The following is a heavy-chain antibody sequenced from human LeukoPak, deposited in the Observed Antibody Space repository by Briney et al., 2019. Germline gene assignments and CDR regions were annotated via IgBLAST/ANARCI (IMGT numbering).Heavy chain of an antibody. V-gene: IGHV4-61*02. CDR2: IYTSGST. CDR1: GGSISSGSYY. J-gene: IGHJ4*02. Sequence: PSETLSLTCTVSGGSISSGSYYWSWIRQPAGKGLEWIGRIYTSGSTNYNPSLKSRVTISVDTSKNQFSLKLSSVTAADTAVYYCARSPVGKIPAAMWFDYWGQGTLVTVSS. D-gene: IGHD2-2*01. CDR3: ARSPVGKIPAAMWFDY.